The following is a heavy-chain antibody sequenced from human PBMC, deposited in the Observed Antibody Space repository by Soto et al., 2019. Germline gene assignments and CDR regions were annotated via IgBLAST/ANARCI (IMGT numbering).Heavy chain of an antibody. CDR2: ISSDVVNY. V-gene: IGHV3-30-3*01. CDR1: GFTFSSFA. D-gene: IGHD2-15*01. CDR3: ARGGAWTPEGLGY. J-gene: IGHJ4*02. Sequence: QVQLVESGGGVVQSGRSLRLSCAASGFTFSSFAMHWVRQAPGKGLEWLAVISSDVVNYYYAESVKGRFTISRDNSKNTLYLQMNSQRNEDTAVYYCARGGAWTPEGLGYWGQGTLVTVSS.